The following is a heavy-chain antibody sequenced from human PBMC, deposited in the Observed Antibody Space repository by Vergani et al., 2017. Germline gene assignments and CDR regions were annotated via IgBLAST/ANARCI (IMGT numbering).Heavy chain of an antibody. CDR2: IYYSGST. V-gene: IGHV4-31*03. Sequence: QVQLQESGLGLVKPSQTLSLTCTVSGGSISSGGYYWSWIRQHPGKGLEWIGYIYYSGSTYYNPSLKSRVTISVDTSKNQFSLKLSSVTDADTAVYYCARDSRGAYYYDSSGYLNAFDIWGQGTMVTVSS. D-gene: IGHD3-22*01. J-gene: IGHJ3*02. CDR1: GGSISSGGYY. CDR3: ARDSRGAYYYDSSGYLNAFDI.